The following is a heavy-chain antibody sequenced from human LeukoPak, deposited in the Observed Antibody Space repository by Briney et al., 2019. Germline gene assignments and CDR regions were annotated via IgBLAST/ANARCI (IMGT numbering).Heavy chain of an antibody. J-gene: IGHJ6*02. V-gene: IGHV1-18*01. D-gene: IGHD3-22*01. CDR2: ISAYNGNT. CDR3: ARGSYDSSGYYGHYYGMDV. Sequence: ASVKVSCKASGYTFTSYGISWVRQAPGQGLEWMGWISAYNGNTNYAQKLQGRVTMTTDTSTSTAYMELRSLRSDDTAVYYCARGSYDSSGYYGHYYGMDVWGQGTTVTVSS. CDR1: GYTFTSYG.